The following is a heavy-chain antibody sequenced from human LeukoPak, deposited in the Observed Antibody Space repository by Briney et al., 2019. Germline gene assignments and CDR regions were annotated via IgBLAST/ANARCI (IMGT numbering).Heavy chain of an antibody. V-gene: IGHV1-24*01. D-gene: IGHD2-2*01. CDR3: ATDPGETVPAAKGPRGDYCYGMDV. CDR2: LDPEDGET. J-gene: IGHJ6*02. Sequence: ASVKVSCKVSGYTFTELSMHWVRQAPGKGLEWMGGLDPEDGETIYAQKFQGRVTMTEDTSTDTAYMELSSLRSDDTAVYYCATDPGETVPAAKGPRGDYCYGMDVWGQGTTVTVSS. CDR1: GYTFTELS.